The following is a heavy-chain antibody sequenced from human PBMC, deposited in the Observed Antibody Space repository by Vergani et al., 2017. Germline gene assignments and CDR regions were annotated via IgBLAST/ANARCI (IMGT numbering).Heavy chain of an antibody. CDR1: GYSISSGSY. D-gene: IGHD2-21*02. V-gene: IGHV4-38-2*01. CDR2: IFHSGTT. Sequence: QVQLQESGPGLVKPSETLSLTCAVSGYSISSGSYWAWIRQPPGKGLEWIGSIFHSGTTPYNPSIESLGTISVDTSRNQFSLRLSSVTAADTAVYYCARHNLWGDSQTGIDFWGLGTLVIVSS. J-gene: IGHJ4*02. CDR3: ARHNLWGDSQTGIDF.